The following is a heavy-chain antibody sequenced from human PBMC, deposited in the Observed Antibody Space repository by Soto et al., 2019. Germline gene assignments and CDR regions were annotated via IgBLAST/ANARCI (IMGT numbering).Heavy chain of an antibody. CDR3: SRPRVETTTLLAD. J-gene: IGHJ4*02. V-gene: IGHV1-46*01. D-gene: IGHD1-1*01. CDR1: GYSFIHWF. Sequence: QVQLVQYGAEMKPPGASVKLSCQAAGYSFIHWFMHWVRQAPGQGLEWMGGINPSSGNTTYAQKYQVSDKVTSDTSTSTVDMELNSLGSGDTAMYYCSRPRVETTTLLADWGQRSMVNVSA. CDR2: INPSSGNT.